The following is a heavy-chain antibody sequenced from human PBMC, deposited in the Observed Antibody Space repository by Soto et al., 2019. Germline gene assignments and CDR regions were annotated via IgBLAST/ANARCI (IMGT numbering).Heavy chain of an antibody. Sequence: VQLLESGGGLVQPGGSLRLSCAASGFTFSSYAMSWVRQAPGKGLEWVSAISGSGGSTYYADSVKGRFTISRDNSKNTLDLQMNSLRAEDTAVYYCATPYCSGGSCYYGYWGQGTLVTVSS. CDR1: GFTFSSYA. D-gene: IGHD2-15*01. V-gene: IGHV3-23*01. J-gene: IGHJ4*02. CDR3: ATPYCSGGSCYYGY. CDR2: ISGSGGST.